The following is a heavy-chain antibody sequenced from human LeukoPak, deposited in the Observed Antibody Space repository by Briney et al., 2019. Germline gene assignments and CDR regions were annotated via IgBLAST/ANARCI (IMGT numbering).Heavy chain of an antibody. CDR1: GFTFSSYS. D-gene: IGHD6-6*01. Sequence: GGSLRLSCAASGFTFSSYSMNWVRQAPGKWLEWVSSISSSSSYIYYADSMKGRFTISRDNAKNSLYLQMNSLRAEDTAVYYCASYSSSSVYFDYWGQGTLVTVSS. CDR3: ASYSSSSVYFDY. V-gene: IGHV3-21*01. J-gene: IGHJ4*02. CDR2: ISSSSSYI.